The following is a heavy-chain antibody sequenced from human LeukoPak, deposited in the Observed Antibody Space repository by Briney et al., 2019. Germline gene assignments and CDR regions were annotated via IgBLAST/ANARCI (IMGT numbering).Heavy chain of an antibody. CDR3: AKDFPSRYYYGMDV. Sequence: PGGSLRLSCTASGFTLIKFGLSWVRQAPGKGLEWVASVHTTTTIAAGTTFYADSVKGRFTISRDNSKNTLYLQMNSLRAEDTAVYYCAKDFPSRYYYGMDVWGQGTTVTVSS. V-gene: IGHV3-21*04. CDR2: VHTTTTIAAGTT. J-gene: IGHJ6*02. CDR1: GFTLIKFG.